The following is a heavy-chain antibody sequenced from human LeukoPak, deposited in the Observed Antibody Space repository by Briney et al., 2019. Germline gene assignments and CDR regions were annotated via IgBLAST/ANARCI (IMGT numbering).Heavy chain of an antibody. CDR2: INPNSGST. D-gene: IGHD2-2*01. J-gene: IGHJ4*02. CDR3: ARDLLGYCSSTSCSIDY. V-gene: IGHV1-2*02. CDR1: GYTFTGYY. Sequence: ASVKVSCKASGYTFTGYYMHWVRQAPGQGLEWMGWINPNSGSTNYAQKFQGRVTMTRDTSISTAYMELSRLRSDDTAVYYCARDLLGYCSSTSCSIDYWGQGTLVTVSS.